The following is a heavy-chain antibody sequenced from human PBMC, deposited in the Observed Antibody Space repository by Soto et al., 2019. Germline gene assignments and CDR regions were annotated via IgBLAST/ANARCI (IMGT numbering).Heavy chain of an antibody. CDR2: IGPESGAT. CDR1: GYTFTGHY. Sequence: GASVKVSCNASGYTFTGHYIHWVRQAPEQGPEWMGEIGPESGATRYAQKFQGRVTMTRDMSITTVYMELNNLSPDDTAVYYCGRGRSGQIVVFYWGQGTPVTVPQ. D-gene: IGHD3-22*01. CDR3: GRGRSGQIVVFY. J-gene: IGHJ4*02. V-gene: IGHV1-2*02.